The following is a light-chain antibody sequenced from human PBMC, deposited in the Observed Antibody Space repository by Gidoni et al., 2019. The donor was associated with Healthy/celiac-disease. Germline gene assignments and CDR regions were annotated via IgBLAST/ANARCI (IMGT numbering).Light chain of an antibody. CDR3: QQRSNWPPWT. V-gene: IGKV3-11*01. Sequence: EIVSTQSPAILSLSPGERATLSSRASQSVSSYLAWYQQKPGQAPRLLIYDASNRATGIPARFSGSGSGTDFTLTISSLEPEDFAVYYCQQRSNWPPWTFGQGTKVEIK. CDR1: QSVSSY. CDR2: DAS. J-gene: IGKJ1*01.